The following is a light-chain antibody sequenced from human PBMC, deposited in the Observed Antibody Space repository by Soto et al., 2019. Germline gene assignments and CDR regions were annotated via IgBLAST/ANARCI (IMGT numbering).Light chain of an antibody. CDR2: EVS. CDR3: SSYAGSNNYV. V-gene: IGLV2-8*01. CDR1: SSDVGGYNY. Sequence: LTQPPSASGSPGQSVTISCTGTSSDVGGYNYVSWYQQHPGKAPKLMIYEVSKRPSGVPDRFSGSKSGNAASLTVSGLQAEDEADYYCSSYAGSNNYVFGTGTKVTVL. J-gene: IGLJ1*01.